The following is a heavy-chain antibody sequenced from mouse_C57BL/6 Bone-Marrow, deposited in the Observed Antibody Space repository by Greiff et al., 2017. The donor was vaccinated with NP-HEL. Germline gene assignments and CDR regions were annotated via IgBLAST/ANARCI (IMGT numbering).Heavy chain of an antibody. D-gene: IGHD1-1*01. CDR2: IYPGSGNT. Sequence: VQVVESGAELVRPGASVKLSCKASGYTFTDYYINWVKQRPGQGLEWIARIYPGSGNTYYNEKFKGKATLTAEKSSSTAYMQLSSLTSEDSAVYFCARFYSDWYFDVWGTGTTVTVSS. J-gene: IGHJ1*03. V-gene: IGHV1-76*01. CDR1: GYTFTDYY. CDR3: ARFYSDWYFDV.